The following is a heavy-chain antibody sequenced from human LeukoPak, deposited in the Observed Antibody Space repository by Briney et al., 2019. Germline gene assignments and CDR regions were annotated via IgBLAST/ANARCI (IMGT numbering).Heavy chain of an antibody. Sequence: PGGSPRLSCAASGFTFSSYAMSWVRQAPGKGLEWVSAISGSGGSTYYADSVKGRFTISRDNSKNTLYLQMNSLRAEDTAVYYCAKDRGSGSYYQERPFDYWGQGTLVTVSS. D-gene: IGHD3-10*01. CDR3: AKDRGSGSYYQERPFDY. V-gene: IGHV3-23*01. CDR2: ISGSGGST. J-gene: IGHJ4*02. CDR1: GFTFSSYA.